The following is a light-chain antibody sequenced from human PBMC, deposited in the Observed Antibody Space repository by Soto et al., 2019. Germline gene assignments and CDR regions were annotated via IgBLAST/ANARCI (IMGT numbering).Light chain of an antibody. CDR3: QQYNDWPPIT. V-gene: IGKV3-15*01. CDR2: GAS. Sequence: EVVMTQSPATLSLSPGERATLSCRASQSVSSDLAWYQQKPGQAPRLLIYGASTRAIDIPARFSGGGSGTEFTLTISNLQSEDFGIYYCQQYNDWPPITFGPGTKGDFK. J-gene: IGKJ3*01. CDR1: QSVSSD.